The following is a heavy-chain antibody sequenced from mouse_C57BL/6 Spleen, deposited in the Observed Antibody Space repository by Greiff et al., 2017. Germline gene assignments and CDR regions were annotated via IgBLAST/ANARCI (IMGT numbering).Heavy chain of an antibody. CDR3: ARRTAVEAKGLYFDV. Sequence: QVQLKQSGAELARPGASVKMSCKASGYTFTSYSMHWVKQRPGQGLEWIGYINPSSGYTKYNQKFKDKATLTADKSSSTAYMQLSSLTSEDSAVYYCARRTAVEAKGLYFDVWGTGTTVTVSS. CDR2: INPSSGYT. J-gene: IGHJ1*03. CDR1: GYTFTSYS. V-gene: IGHV1-4*01. D-gene: IGHD1-1*01.